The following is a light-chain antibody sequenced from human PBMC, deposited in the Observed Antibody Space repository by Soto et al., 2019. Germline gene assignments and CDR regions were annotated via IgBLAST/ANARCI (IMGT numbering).Light chain of an antibody. V-gene: IGKV3-11*01. CDR1: QSVSTY. CDR2: DAS. CDR3: QQRRNWPPT. Sequence: DIVLTQSPATLSLSPGESTTLSCRASQSVSTYLAWYQQQPGQAPRLLVYDASNRATGIPARFSGSGSGTDFTLTISSLEPEDVAVYYCQQRRNWPPTFGQGTRLEIK. J-gene: IGKJ5*01.